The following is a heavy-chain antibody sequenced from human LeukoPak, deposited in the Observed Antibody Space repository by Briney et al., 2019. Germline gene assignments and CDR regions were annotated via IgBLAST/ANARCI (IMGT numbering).Heavy chain of an antibody. Sequence: GASVEVSCKASGYTFTSYGISWVRQAPGQGLEWMGWISAHNGNTNYAQKLQGRVTMTTDTSTSAAYMELRSLRSDDTAVYYCASARGSYNWNYHWFDPWGQGTLVTVSS. CDR3: ASARGSYNWNYHWFDP. V-gene: IGHV1-18*01. J-gene: IGHJ5*02. D-gene: IGHD1-7*01. CDR1: GYTFTSYG. CDR2: ISAHNGNT.